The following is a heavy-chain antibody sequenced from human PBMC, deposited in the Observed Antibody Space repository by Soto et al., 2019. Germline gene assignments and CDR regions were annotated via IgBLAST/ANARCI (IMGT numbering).Heavy chain of an antibody. D-gene: IGHD3-9*01. V-gene: IGHV5-51*01. J-gene: IGHJ6*02. Sequence: GESLKISCKGSGYSFTSYWIGWVRQMPGKGLKWMGIIYPGDSDTRYSPSFQGQVTISADKSISTAYLQWSSLKASDTAMYYCARTYYDILTATQYGMDVWGQGTTVTVSS. CDR3: ARTYYDILTATQYGMDV. CDR2: IYPGDSDT. CDR1: GYSFTSYW.